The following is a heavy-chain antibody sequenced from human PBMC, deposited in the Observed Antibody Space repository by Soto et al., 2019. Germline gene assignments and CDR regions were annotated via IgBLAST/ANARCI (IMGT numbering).Heavy chain of an antibody. J-gene: IGHJ6*02. CDR2: IYDTGISGYTPST. Sequence: PSETLSLTCTVSGGSLTSSYWSWIRRPPGKGLEWIAYIYDTGISGYTPSTSYNPSLKSRVTMSVDTSKSRFSLKLTSVTAADTAVYYCARGEDAFFYYGLDVWGQGITVTVSS. CDR1: GGSLTSSY. CDR3: ARGEDAFFYYGLDV. V-gene: IGHV4-59*01.